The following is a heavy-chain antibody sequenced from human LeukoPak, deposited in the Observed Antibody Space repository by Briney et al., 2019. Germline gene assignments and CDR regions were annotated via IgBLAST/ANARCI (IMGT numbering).Heavy chain of an antibody. CDR3: ARALLHPFTYFDY. D-gene: IGHD3-10*01. Sequence: SQTLSLTCAVSGGSISSGGYSWSWIRQPPGKGLEWIGYIYHSGSTYYNPSLKSRVTISVDRSKNQFSLKLSSVTAADTAVYYCARALLHPFTYFDYWGQGTLVTVSS. CDR2: IYHSGST. J-gene: IGHJ4*02. CDR1: GGSISSGGYS. V-gene: IGHV4-30-2*01.